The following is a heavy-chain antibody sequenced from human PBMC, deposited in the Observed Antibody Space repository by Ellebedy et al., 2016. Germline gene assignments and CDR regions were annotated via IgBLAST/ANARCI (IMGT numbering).Heavy chain of an antibody. V-gene: IGHV3-23*01. J-gene: IGHJ4*02. Sequence: GESLKISCAASGFTLNNYAMTWIRQAAGKGLEWVSTISSAGSPNYADSVRGRFTISRDSSKDTLYLEMDSLRADDTAIYYCAKCRHSTGCLLDSWGQGTLVTVSS. CDR1: GFTLNNYA. CDR2: ISSAGSP. CDR3: AKCRHSTGCLLDS. D-gene: IGHD6-19*01.